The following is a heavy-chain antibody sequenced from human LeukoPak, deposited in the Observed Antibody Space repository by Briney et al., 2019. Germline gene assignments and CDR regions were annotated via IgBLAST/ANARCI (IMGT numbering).Heavy chain of an antibody. V-gene: IGHV3-23*01. Sequence: GGSLRLSCEASGFTFSGYAMSWVRQAPGKGLEWVSAISGSGGSTYYADSVKGRFTISRDNSKNTLYLQMNSLRAEDTAVYYCARTRDIVVVVAATWDYWGQGTLVTVSS. CDR1: GFTFSGYA. CDR3: ARTRDIVVVVAATWDY. J-gene: IGHJ4*02. CDR2: ISGSGGST. D-gene: IGHD2-15*01.